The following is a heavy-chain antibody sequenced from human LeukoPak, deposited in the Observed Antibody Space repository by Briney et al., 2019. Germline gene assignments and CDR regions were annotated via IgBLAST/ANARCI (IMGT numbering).Heavy chain of an antibody. D-gene: IGHD3-10*01. V-gene: IGHV4-59*01. Sequence: PSETLSLTCTVSGVSISGNYWSWIRQPPGKGLEWIGYIFYTGSTNYNPSLKSRVTISVDTSKNQFSLKLSSVTAADTAVYYCARATYYYGSGSYRPDAFDIWGQGTMVTVSS. CDR2: IFYTGST. CDR3: ARATYYYGSGSYRPDAFDI. J-gene: IGHJ3*02. CDR1: GVSISGNY.